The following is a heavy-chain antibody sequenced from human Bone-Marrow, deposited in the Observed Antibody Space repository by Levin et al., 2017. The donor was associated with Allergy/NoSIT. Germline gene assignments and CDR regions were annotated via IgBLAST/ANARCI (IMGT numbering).Heavy chain of an antibody. J-gene: IGHJ4*02. CDR3: ARGYGSGSHDF. Sequence: GGSLRLSCAASGFAFGSFNMNWVRQAPGKGLEWLSYISFTTTTIYYADSVKGRFTISRDNAKKLLYLEMNSLTTDDRGVYYCARGYGSGSHDFWGQGTLVTVSS. CDR1: GFAFGSFN. V-gene: IGHV3-48*01. D-gene: IGHD3-10*01. CDR2: ISFTTTTI.